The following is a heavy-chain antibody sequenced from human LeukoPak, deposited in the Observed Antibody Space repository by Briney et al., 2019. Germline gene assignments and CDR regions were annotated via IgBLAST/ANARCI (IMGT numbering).Heavy chain of an antibody. D-gene: IGHD6-13*01. CDR3: AKADYSSSWYYFDF. CDR2: FSGSGGST. Sequence: VGSLRLSCAASGFTFSSSAMTWVRQAPGKGLEWVSIFSGSGGSTYYADSVKGRFTISRDNSKNTLYLQMNSLRAEDAAVYYCAKADYSSSWYYFDFWGQGTLVTVSP. V-gene: IGHV3-23*01. J-gene: IGHJ4*02. CDR1: GFTFSSSA.